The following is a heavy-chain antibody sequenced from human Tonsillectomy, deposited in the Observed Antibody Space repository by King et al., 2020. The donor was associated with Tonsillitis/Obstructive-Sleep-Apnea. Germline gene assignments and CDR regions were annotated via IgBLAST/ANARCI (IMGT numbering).Heavy chain of an antibody. D-gene: IGHD4-17*01. CDR2: ISSSSTYR. CDR1: GLTFSDYY. V-gene: IGHV3-11*05. CDR3: ARDLMSSTVTTFGYYVD. J-gene: IGHJ4*02. Sequence: VQLVESGGGLVKPGGSLRLSCAASGLTFSDYYMSWMRQAPGKGLEWVSYISSSSTYRNYADSVKGRFTISRDNAKSTLYLQMNSLRAKDTAVYYCARDLMSSTVTTFGYYVDWGQGTLVTVSP.